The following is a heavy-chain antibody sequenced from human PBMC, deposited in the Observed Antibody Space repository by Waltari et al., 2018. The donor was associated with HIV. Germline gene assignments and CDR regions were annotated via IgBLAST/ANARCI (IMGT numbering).Heavy chain of an antibody. CDR1: GFMFSSYA. Sequence: EVQLLESGGGLVQPGGSLRLSCAASGFMFSSYAMSWVRQAPGKGLEWVSSISGRGGRTYYADSVKGRFTISRGNSINTLYLQMNSLRAEDTGVYYCAKDPYILRFEDTYYDDSSGYYDYWGQGTLVTVSS. J-gene: IGHJ4*02. CDR3: AKDPYILRFEDTYYDDSSGYYDY. D-gene: IGHD3-22*01. V-gene: IGHV3-23*01. CDR2: ISGRGGRT.